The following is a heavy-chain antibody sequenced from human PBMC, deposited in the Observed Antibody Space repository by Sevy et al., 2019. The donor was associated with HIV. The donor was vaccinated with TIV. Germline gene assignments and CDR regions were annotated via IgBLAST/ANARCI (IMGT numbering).Heavy chain of an antibody. Sequence: GGSLRLSCAASGFTFSSYGMHWVRQAPGKGLEWVAVIWYDGSNKYYADSVKGRFTISRDNSKNTLYLQMNSLRAEDMAVYYCAREAYGGNSGSAFDIWGQGTMVTVSS. D-gene: IGHD4-17*01. J-gene: IGHJ3*02. CDR3: AREAYGGNSGSAFDI. CDR2: IWYDGSNK. V-gene: IGHV3-33*01. CDR1: GFTFSSYG.